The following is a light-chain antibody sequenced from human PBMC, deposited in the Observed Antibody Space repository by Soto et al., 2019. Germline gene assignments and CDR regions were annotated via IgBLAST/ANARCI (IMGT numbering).Light chain of an antibody. CDR3: QQYNNWPPIT. CDR2: GAS. Sequence: EIVLTQSPANLSLSPGERATLSCRASQSVSSYLAWYQQKPGQAPRLLIYGASTRATGIPARFSGSGSGTEFTLTISSLQSEDFAVYYCQQYNNWPPITFGQGTRLETK. CDR1: QSVSSY. V-gene: IGKV3D-15*01. J-gene: IGKJ5*01.